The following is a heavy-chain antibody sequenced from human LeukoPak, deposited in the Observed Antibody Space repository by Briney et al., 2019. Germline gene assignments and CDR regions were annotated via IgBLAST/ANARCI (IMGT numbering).Heavy chain of an antibody. J-gene: IGHJ3*02. V-gene: IGHV3-30-3*01. D-gene: IGHD3-22*01. Sequence: PGRSLRPSCAASGFTFSSYAMHWVRQAPGKGLEWVAVISYDGSNKYYADSVKGRFTISRDNSKNTLYLQMNSLRAEDTAVYYCARAPGGGYPPTGAFDIWGQGTMVTVSS. CDR2: ISYDGSNK. CDR3: ARAPGGGYPPTGAFDI. CDR1: GFTFSSYA.